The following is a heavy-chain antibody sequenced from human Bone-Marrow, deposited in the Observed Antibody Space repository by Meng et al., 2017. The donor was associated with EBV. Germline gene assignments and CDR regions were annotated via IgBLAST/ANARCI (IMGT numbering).Heavy chain of an antibody. D-gene: IGHD5/OR15-5a*01. CDR1: GFTFSDFY. CDR3: ARDEMSTPHFVY. J-gene: IGHJ4*02. V-gene: IGHV3-11*01. Sequence: QGQLGGAGGGLVKPGGSLRLSCAASGFTFSDFYMSWIRQAPGKGLDWISYISSSGSIYYADSVKGRFTISRDNAKNSLYLQMNSLRAEDTAVYYCARDEMSTPHFVYWGQGTLVTVSS. CDR2: ISSSGSI.